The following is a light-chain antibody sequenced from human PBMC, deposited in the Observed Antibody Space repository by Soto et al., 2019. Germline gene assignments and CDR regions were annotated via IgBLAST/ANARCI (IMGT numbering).Light chain of an antibody. CDR1: QSVSSSY. V-gene: IGKV3-20*01. Sequence: EIVLTQSPGTLSLSPGERATLSCRASQSVSSSYLAWYQQKPGQAPRPLIYGASSRATGIPDRFSGSGSGTDFTLTISRLEPEDFGVYYCQQYGGSPTWTFGQGTKVEIK. CDR2: GAS. J-gene: IGKJ1*01. CDR3: QQYGGSPTWT.